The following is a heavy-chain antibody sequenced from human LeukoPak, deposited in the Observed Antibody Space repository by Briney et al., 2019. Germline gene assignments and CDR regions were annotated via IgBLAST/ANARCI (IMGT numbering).Heavy chain of an antibody. D-gene: IGHD3-16*01. CDR2: IYSGGST. J-gene: IGHJ4*02. CDR1: GFTVSSNY. Sequence: GGSLRLSCAASGFTVSSNYMSWVRQAPGKGLERVSVIYSGGSTYYADSVKGRFTISRDNSKNTLYLQMNSLRAEDTAVYYCAHLGGHGGGFFDYWGQGTLVTVSS. CDR3: AHLGGHGGGFFDY. V-gene: IGHV3-53*01.